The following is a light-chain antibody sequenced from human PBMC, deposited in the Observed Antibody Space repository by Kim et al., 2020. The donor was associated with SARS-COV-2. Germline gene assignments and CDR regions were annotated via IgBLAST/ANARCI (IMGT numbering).Light chain of an antibody. CDR3: TSFASGATPYV. CDR1: TSDIGGYDF. Sequence: QSIITSCTGTTSDIGGYDFVSWYQQQPGKAPKLMIYDVTNRPSGVSHRFSGSKSGNTASLIISGLQAEDEADYFCTSFASGATPYVFGAGTKVTVL. V-gene: IGLV2-14*03. CDR2: DVT. J-gene: IGLJ1*01.